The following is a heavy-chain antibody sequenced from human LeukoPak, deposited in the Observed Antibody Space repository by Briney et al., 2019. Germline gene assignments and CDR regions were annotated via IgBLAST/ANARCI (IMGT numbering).Heavy chain of an antibody. V-gene: IGHV4-38-2*02. CDR3: ARDRGIEVILTEDNWFDP. D-gene: IGHD3/OR15-3a*01. CDR2: IYDSGST. J-gene: IGHJ5*02. Sequence: PAESLSLTCPVSGYSMRSSETWGGRRQPRGRGRAWLGIIYDSGSTYYNPSLKSRVTISVDTSKNQFSLKLSSVTAADTAVYYCARDRGIEVILTEDNWFDPWGQGTLVTVSS. CDR1: GYSMRSSET.